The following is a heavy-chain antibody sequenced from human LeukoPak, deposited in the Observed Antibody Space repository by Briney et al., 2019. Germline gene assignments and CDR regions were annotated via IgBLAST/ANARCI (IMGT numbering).Heavy chain of an antibody. CDR2: INSNTGGT. J-gene: IGHJ6*02. CDR1: GYTFTCYD. Sequence: ASVKVSFKASGYTFTCYDMHWVRQAPGQGLEWMGWINSNTGGTNYAQKFQGGVTMTRDTSISTAYMELSRLTSDDTAVYYCARAPGSSYYGMDVWGQGTTVTVSS. CDR3: ARAPGSSYYGMDV. V-gene: IGHV1-2*02.